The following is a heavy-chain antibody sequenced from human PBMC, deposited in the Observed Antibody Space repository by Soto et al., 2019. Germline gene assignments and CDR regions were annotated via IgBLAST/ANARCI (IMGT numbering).Heavy chain of an antibody. CDR1: GASISDYS. Sequence: PSETLSLTCTVSGASISDYSWSWIRQPAGKGLEWMGRISSTGNIHYNPSFRSRFTMSIDTSRDKFSLRLTSVTAADTAVYYCSRESEDNWTYEAHGGQGTLVT. D-gene: IGHD1-20*01. V-gene: IGHV4-4*07. CDR2: ISSTGNI. CDR3: SRESEDNWTYEAH. J-gene: IGHJ4*02.